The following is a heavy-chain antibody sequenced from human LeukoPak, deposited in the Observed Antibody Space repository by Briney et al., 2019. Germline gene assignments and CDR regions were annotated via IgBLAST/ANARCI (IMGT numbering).Heavy chain of an antibody. CDR3: ARVGSSDWYAY. CDR1: GFTFSRYR. CDR2: INSDGSST. D-gene: IGHD6-19*01. V-gene: IGHV3-74*01. J-gene: IGHJ4*02. Sequence: GGSLRLSCAASGFTFSRYRMHWVRQGPGEGLVRVARINSDGSSTTYVDSVKGRFTISRDNAKNTLYLQMNSLRAEDTAVYYCARVGSSDWYAYWGQGTLVTVSS.